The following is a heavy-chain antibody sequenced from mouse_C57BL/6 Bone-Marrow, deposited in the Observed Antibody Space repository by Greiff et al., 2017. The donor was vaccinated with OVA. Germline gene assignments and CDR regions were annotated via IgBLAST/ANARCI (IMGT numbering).Heavy chain of an antibody. CDR3: ARERGYRGYFDV. D-gene: IGHD2-14*01. J-gene: IGHJ1*03. CDR2: IDPSDSYT. CDR1: GYTFTSYW. Sequence: QVHVKQPGAELVMPGASVKLSCKASGYTFTSYWMHWVKQRPGQGLEWIGEIDPSDSYTNYNQKFKGKSTLTVDKSSSTAYMQLSSLTSEDSAVYYCARERGYRGYFDVWGTGTTVTVSS. V-gene: IGHV1-69*01.